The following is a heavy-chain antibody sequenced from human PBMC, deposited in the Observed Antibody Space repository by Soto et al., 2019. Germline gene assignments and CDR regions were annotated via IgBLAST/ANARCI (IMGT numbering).Heavy chain of an antibody. V-gene: IGHV3-11*01. CDR2: ISSSGSTI. J-gene: IGHJ6*03. CDR3: AREPLDRYYYGSGSYYNQVGYYYYMDV. Sequence: GESLKISCAASGFTFSDYYMSWIRQAPGKGLEWVSYISSSGSTIYYADSVKGRFTISRDNAKNSLYLQMNSLRAEDTAVYYCAREPLDRYYYGSGSYYNQVGYYYYMDVWGKGTTVTVSS. CDR1: GFTFSDYY. D-gene: IGHD3-10*01.